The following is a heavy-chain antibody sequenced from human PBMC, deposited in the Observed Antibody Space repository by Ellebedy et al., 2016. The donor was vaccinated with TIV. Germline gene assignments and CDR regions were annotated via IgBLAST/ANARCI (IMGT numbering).Heavy chain of an antibody. CDR2: MHHSGST. CDR3: ARESDTQFYFDY. V-gene: IGHV4-34*01. CDR1: GRSFSGYY. Sequence: MPGGSLRLSCDIYGRSFSGYYWSWSRQPPGKVVEWFGEMHHSGSTNYIPSLKGRVTMSVDTSKNQFSLTLSSLTAADTAVYFCARESDTQFYFDYWGQGSLVTVSP. J-gene: IGHJ4*02.